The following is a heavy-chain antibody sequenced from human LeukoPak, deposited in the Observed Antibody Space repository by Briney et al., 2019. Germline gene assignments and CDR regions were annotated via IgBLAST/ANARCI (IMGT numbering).Heavy chain of an antibody. J-gene: IGHJ6*04. CDR2: INAGNGNT. CDR1: GYTFTSYA. D-gene: IGHD3-10*01. V-gene: IGHV1-3*01. CDR3: ARADDLITMVRGVRLDYYYYGMDV. Sequence: GASVKVSRKASGYTFTSYAMHWVRQAPGQRLEWMGWINAGNGNTKYSQKFQGRVTITRDTSASTAYMELSSLRSEDTAAYYCARADDLITMVRGVRLDYYYYGMDVWGKGTTVTVSS.